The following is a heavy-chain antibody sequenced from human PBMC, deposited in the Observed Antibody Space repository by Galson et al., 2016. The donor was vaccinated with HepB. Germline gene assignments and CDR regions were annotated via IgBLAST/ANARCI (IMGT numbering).Heavy chain of an antibody. V-gene: IGHV3-23*01. D-gene: IGHD2-15*01. CDR3: AEGGTPDDQTVNYAMDV. CDR1: GFSFSSYA. CDR2: ISGTSASI. J-gene: IGHJ6*02. Sequence: SLRLSCAVSGFSFSSYAMNWVRQAPGKGLEWVSVISGTSASIFYGDSVKGRFTISRDNSKNTLYLQMNRLRAEDTAVYYCAEGGTPDDQTVNYAMDVWGQGTTVTASS.